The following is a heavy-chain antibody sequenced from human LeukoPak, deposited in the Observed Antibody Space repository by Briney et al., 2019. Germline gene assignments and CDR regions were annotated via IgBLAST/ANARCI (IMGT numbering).Heavy chain of an antibody. D-gene: IGHD2-2*01. CDR3: VSGSSTRVYYFDY. J-gene: IGHJ4*02. CDR2: INPNSGGT. Sequence: ASVKVSCKASGYTFTGYYMHWVRQAPGQGLEWMGWINPNSGGTNYAQKVQGRVTMTRDTSISTAYMELSRLRSDDTAVYYCVSGSSTRVYYFDYWGQGTLVTVSS. V-gene: IGHV1-2*02. CDR1: GYTFTGYY.